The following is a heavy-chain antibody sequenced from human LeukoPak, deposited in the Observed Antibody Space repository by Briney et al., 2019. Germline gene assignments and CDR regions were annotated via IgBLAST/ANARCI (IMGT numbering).Heavy chain of an antibody. Sequence: PGGSLRLSRAASGFTFSSYAMHWVRQAPGKGLEWVAVISYHGSNKHYADSVKGRFTISRDNSNNTLYLQMNSLRAGDTAVYYCAKSGGVRFDPWGQGTLVTVSS. J-gene: IGHJ5*02. D-gene: IGHD3-16*01. CDR2: ISYHGSNK. CDR1: GFTFSSYA. CDR3: AKSGGVRFDP. V-gene: IGHV3-30*04.